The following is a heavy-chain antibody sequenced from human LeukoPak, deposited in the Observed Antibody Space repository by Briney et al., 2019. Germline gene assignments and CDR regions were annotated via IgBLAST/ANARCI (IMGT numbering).Heavy chain of an antibody. Sequence: SGGSLRLSCAAAGFTFSSYAMSWVRQAPGSGLEWVSAIAGIGGKTYYADFVKGRFTVSRDNSKNTLYLQMNSLRAEDTAVYYCAKYFYDSSGSRNSFDYWGQGSLVTVSS. D-gene: IGHD3-22*01. CDR1: GFTFSSYA. V-gene: IGHV3-23*01. CDR2: IAGIGGKT. J-gene: IGHJ4*02. CDR3: AKYFYDSSGSRNSFDY.